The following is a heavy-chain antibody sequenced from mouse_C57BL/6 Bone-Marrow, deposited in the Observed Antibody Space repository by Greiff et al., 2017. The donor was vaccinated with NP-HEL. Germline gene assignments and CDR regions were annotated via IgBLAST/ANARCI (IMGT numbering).Heavy chain of an antibody. CDR3: ARRPLITTVVATRYYAMDY. CDR1: GFTFSDYG. J-gene: IGHJ4*01. Sequence: EVMLVESGGGLVKPGGSLKLSCAASGFTFSDYGMHWVRQAPEKGLEWVAYISSGSSTIYYADTVKGRFTISRDNAKNTLFLQMTSLRSEDTAMYYCARRPLITTVVATRYYAMDYWGQGTSVTVSS. CDR2: ISSGSSTI. V-gene: IGHV5-17*01. D-gene: IGHD1-1*01.